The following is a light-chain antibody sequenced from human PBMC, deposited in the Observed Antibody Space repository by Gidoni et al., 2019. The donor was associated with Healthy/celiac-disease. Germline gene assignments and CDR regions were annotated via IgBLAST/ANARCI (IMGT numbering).Light chain of an antibody. Sequence: EIVLTQSPATLSLSPGERATLSCGASQSVSSYLAWYQQKPGQAPRLLIYDASNRATGSPARFSGSGSGTDFTLTISSLEPEDFAVYYCQQRSNWPPALTFGGGTKVEIK. J-gene: IGKJ4*01. CDR1: QSVSSY. CDR3: QQRSNWPPALT. V-gene: IGKV3-11*01. CDR2: DAS.